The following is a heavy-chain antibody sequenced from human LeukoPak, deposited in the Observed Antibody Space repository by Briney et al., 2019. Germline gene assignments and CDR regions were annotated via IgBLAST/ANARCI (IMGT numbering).Heavy chain of an antibody. CDR2: ISGGGGKT. J-gene: IGHJ4*02. CDR1: GFTFRTYV. D-gene: IGHD6-19*01. V-gene: IGHV3-23*01. CDR3: AKDTGGWYFSGFVDY. Sequence: GSLRLSCAVSGFTFRTYVMSWVRQAPGMGLEWVSTISGGGGKTYYSDAVKGRVTISRDNSNNTVYLQMNSLRAEDTAVYYCAKDTGGWYFSGFVDYWGQGTLVTVSS.